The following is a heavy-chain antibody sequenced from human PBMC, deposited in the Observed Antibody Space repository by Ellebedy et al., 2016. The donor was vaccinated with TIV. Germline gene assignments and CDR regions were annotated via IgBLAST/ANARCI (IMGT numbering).Heavy chain of an antibody. CDR2: ISGSGGST. D-gene: IGHD5-24*01. V-gene: IGHV3-23*01. CDR1: GFTVSSNY. Sequence: PGGSLRLSCAASGFTVSSNYMSWVRQAPGKGLEWVSAISGSGGSTYYADAVKGRFTISRDNSKNTLYLHMKSLRAEDTAVYYCARPWVEMATNGDAFDIWGQGTMVTVSS. CDR3: ARPWVEMATNGDAFDI. J-gene: IGHJ3*02.